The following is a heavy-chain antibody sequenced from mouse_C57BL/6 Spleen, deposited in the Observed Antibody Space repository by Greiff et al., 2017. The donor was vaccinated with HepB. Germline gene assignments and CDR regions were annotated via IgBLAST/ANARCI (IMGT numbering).Heavy chain of an antibody. V-gene: IGHV1-4*01. J-gene: IGHJ4*01. CDR3: ARGGVTPVVDYAMDY. Sequence: QVQLQQSGAELARPGASVKMSCKASGYTFTSYTMHWVKQRPGQGLEWIGYINPSSGYTKYNQKFKDKATLTADKSSSPAYMQLSSLTSEDSAVYYCARGGVTPVVDYAMDYWGQGTSVTVSS. D-gene: IGHD1-1*01. CDR2: INPSSGYT. CDR1: GYTFTSYT.